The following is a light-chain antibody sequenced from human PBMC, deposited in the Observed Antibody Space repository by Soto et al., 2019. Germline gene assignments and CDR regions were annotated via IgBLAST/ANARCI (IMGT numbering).Light chain of an antibody. CDR2: DAS. J-gene: IGKJ1*01. V-gene: IGKV1-5*01. CDR3: QQYYSYPRT. Sequence: DIQMTQSPSTLSASVGDRVTITCRASQTISRWLAWQQQKPGKAPKVLIYDASTLESGVPTRFSGSGSGTDFTLTISCLQSEDFATYYCQQYYSYPRTFGQGTKVDIK. CDR1: QTISRW.